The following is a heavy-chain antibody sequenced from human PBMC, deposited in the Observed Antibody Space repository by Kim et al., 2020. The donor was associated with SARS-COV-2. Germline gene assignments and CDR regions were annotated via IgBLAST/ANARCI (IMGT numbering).Heavy chain of an antibody. CDR2: INPNSGGT. D-gene: IGHD1-7*01. J-gene: IGHJ1*01. V-gene: IGHV1-2*02. Sequence: ASVKVSCKASGYTFTGYYMHWVRQAPGQGLEWMGWINPNSGGTNYAQKFQGRVTMTRDTSISTAYMELSRLRSDDTAVYYCARDSRYNWNYPLAEYFQHWGQGTLVTVSS. CDR3: ARDSRYNWNYPLAEYFQH. CDR1: GYTFTGYY.